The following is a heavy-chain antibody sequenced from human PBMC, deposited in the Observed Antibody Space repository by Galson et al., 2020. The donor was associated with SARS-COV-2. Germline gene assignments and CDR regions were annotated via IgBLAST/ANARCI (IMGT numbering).Heavy chain of an antibody. Sequence: ASVKVSCKASGYTFNSYYMHWVRQAPGQGLEWMGIINPSGGSTSYAQKFQGRVTMTRDTSTSTVYMELSSLRSEDTAVYYCARDREGYFDWLLTPKGYYYGMDVWGQGTTVTVSS. CDR1: GYTFNSYY. V-gene: IGHV1-46*02. CDR3: ARDREGYFDWLLTPKGYYYGMDV. D-gene: IGHD3-9*01. CDR2: INPSGGST. J-gene: IGHJ6*02.